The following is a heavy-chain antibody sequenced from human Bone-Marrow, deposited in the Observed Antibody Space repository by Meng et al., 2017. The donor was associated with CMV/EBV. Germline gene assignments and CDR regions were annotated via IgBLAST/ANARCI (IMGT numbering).Heavy chain of an antibody. CDR1: GFPFSAYY. J-gene: IGHJ5*02. CDR3: ARDNSYTNSWWFDP. Sequence: ASVKVSCKASGFPFSAYYIHWVRQAPGQGLEWVGLINPSGDRTWYTQKLQGRVTMTRDTSTSAAYMELSSLRSDDTAVYYCARDNSYTNSWWFDPWAQGTLVTVSS. V-gene: IGHV1-46*04. CDR2: INPSGDRT. D-gene: IGHD2-2*02.